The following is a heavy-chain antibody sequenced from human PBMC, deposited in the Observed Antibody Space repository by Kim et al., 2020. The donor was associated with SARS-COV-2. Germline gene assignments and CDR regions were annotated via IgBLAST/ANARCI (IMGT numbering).Heavy chain of an antibody. CDR1: GFTFSGSA. CDR2: IRSKANSYAT. Sequence: GGSLRLSCAASGFTFSGSAMHWVRQASGKGLEWVGRIRSKANSYATAYAASVKGRFTISRDDSKNTAYLQMNSLKTEDTAVYYCTSRRSVTDYWGQGTLVTVSS. J-gene: IGHJ4*02. D-gene: IGHD2-15*01. CDR3: TSRRSVTDY. V-gene: IGHV3-73*01.